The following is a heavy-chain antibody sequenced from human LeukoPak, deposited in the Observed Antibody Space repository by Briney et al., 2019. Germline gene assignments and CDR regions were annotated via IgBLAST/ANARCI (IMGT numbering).Heavy chain of an antibody. CDR1: GFTFTNYW. Sequence: GGSLRLSCAASGFTFTNYWMSWVRQAPGKGLEWVANINQDGSVKYYVDSVKGRITISRDNAKNSLYLQINSPRVEDTAVYYCARIGYSSTSEDYWGQGTLVTVSS. V-gene: IGHV3-7*01. D-gene: IGHD6-13*01. CDR2: INQDGSVK. J-gene: IGHJ4*02. CDR3: ARIGYSSTSEDY.